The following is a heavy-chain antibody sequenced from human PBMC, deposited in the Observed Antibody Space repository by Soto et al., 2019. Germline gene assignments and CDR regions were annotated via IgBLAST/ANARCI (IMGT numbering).Heavy chain of an antibody. CDR2: IWYDGSKK. Sequence: GGSLRLSCVASGFTFSSHAMHWVRQAPGKGLEWVAVIWYDGSKKYYADSVKGRFTVARDDSKNTLYLQMNSLRVEDTAVYYCARDPGYSNYDFDYWGQGTLVTVYS. J-gene: IGHJ4*02. D-gene: IGHD5-12*01. CDR1: GFTFSSHA. V-gene: IGHV3-33*01. CDR3: ARDPGYSNYDFDY.